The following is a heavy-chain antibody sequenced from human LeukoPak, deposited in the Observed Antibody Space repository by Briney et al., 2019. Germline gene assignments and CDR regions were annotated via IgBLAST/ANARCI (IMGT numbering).Heavy chain of an antibody. J-gene: IGHJ3*02. D-gene: IGHD5-18*01. Sequence: GGSLRLSCAASGFTFSSYWMSWVRQAPGKGLECVANIKQDGSEKYYVESVKGRFTISSDNAKNSLYLQMNSLRPEDTAVYYCARGPGYRYGPLDAFDIWGQGTRVTVS. CDR2: IKQDGSEK. V-gene: IGHV3-7*05. CDR3: ARGPGYRYGPLDAFDI. CDR1: GFTFSSYW.